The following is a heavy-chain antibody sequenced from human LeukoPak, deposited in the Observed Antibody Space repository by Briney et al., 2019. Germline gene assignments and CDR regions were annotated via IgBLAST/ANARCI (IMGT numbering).Heavy chain of an antibody. J-gene: IGHJ4*02. D-gene: IGHD4-17*01. V-gene: IGHV1-69*05. Sequence: ASVKVSCKASGGTFSSYAISWVRQAPGQGLEWMGRIIPIFGTANYAQKFQGRVTITTDESTGTAYMELSSLRSEDTAVYYCAREGEGAYGDYENYWGQGTLVTVSS. CDR2: IIPIFGTA. CDR1: GGTFSSYA. CDR3: AREGEGAYGDYENY.